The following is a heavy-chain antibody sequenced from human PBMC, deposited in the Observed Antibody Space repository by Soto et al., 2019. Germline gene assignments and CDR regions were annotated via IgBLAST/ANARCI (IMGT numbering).Heavy chain of an antibody. D-gene: IGHD6-13*01. Sequence: SETLSLTCAVYGGSFSGYYWSWIRQPPGKGLEWIGEINHSGSTNYNPSLKSRVTISVDRPKNQFSLKLSSVTAADTAVYYCARGLGTAGRRADYYYYGMDVWGQGTTVTVSS. V-gene: IGHV4-34*01. CDR3: ARGLGTAGRRADYYYYGMDV. CDR2: INHSGST. J-gene: IGHJ6*02. CDR1: GGSFSGYY.